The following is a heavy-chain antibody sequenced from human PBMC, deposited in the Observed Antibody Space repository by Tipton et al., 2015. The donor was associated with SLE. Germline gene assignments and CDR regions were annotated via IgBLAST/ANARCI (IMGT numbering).Heavy chain of an antibody. D-gene: IGHD6-19*01. CDR1: GGSISSYY. Sequence: TLSLTCTVSGGSISSYYWSWIRQPPGKGLEWIGYIYYSGSTNYNPSLKGRVTISVDTSKNQFSLKLSSVTAADTAVYYGARAAVYSSGLFDFDYWGQGTLVTVSS. CDR3: ARAAVYSSGLFDFDY. CDR2: IYYSGST. V-gene: IGHV4-59*08. J-gene: IGHJ4*02.